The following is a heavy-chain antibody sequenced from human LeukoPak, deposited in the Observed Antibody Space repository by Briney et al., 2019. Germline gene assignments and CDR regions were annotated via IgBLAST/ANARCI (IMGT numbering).Heavy chain of an antibody. V-gene: IGHV3-21*01. CDR2: ISSSSYI. Sequence: PGGSLRLSCAASGFTFSSYSMNWVRQAPGKGLEWVSSISSSSYIYYADSVKGRFTISRDNAKNSLYLQMNSLRAEDTAVYYCARGSPPTSYYYYGMDVWGQGTTVTVSS. CDR1: GFTFSSYS. CDR3: ARGSPPTSYYYYGMDV. J-gene: IGHJ6*02. D-gene: IGHD3-16*01.